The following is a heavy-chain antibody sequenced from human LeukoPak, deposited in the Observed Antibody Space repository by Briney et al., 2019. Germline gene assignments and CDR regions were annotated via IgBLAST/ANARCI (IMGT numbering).Heavy chain of an antibody. V-gene: IGHV4-39*01. CDR3: ARRRYYDGSGYLG. CDR1: GDSVSRSDSY. Sequence: SETLSLTCSVSGDSVSRSDSYWVWIRQPRGKGLEWIGTIYYSGRTYYSPSLKSRVTMSVDPSNNQFSLNLRSVTAADTAVYYCARRRYYDGSGYLGWGQGTLLSVSS. J-gene: IGHJ1*01. CDR2: IYYSGRT. D-gene: IGHD3-22*01.